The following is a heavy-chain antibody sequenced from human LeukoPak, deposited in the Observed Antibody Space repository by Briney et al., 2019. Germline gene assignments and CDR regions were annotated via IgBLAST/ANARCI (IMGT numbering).Heavy chain of an antibody. Sequence: SETLSLTCAVSGGSFSGYYWSWIRQPPGKGLEWIGYIYYSGSTNYNPTLKSRVTISVDTSQNQFSLKLSSVTAADTAVYYCARRKSWIPYFDYWGQGTLVTVSS. CDR3: ARRKSWIPYFDY. CDR1: GGSFSGYY. J-gene: IGHJ4*02. CDR2: IYYSGST. V-gene: IGHV4-59*01. D-gene: IGHD5-12*01.